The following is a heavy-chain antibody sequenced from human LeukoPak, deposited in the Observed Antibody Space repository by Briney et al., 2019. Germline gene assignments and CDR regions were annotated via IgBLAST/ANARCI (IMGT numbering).Heavy chain of an antibody. D-gene: IGHD2-21*02. V-gene: IGHV3-21*01. CDR1: GFTFSSYT. CDR2: IAGSSGYI. J-gene: IGHJ4*01. CDR3: ARDRGAYCGGDCYLGFDY. Sequence: GGSLRLSCAASGFTFSSYTMNWVRQAPGKGLEWVSSIAGSSGYIFYADSVKGRFTISRDNAKKSLYLQMTSLTAEDTAVYYCARDRGAYCGGDCYLGFDYWGRGTLVTVSS.